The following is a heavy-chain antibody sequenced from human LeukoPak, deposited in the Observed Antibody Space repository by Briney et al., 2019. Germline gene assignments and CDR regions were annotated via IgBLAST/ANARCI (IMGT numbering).Heavy chain of an antibody. Sequence: SETLSLTCDVYGGSFSGYYWSWIRQPAGKGLEWIGRIYTSGSTNYNPSLKSRVTISVDTSKNQFSLKLSSVTAADTAVYYCAREQYSSSWQWFDPWGQGTLVTVSS. CDR1: GGSFSGYY. CDR2: IYTSGST. D-gene: IGHD6-13*01. J-gene: IGHJ5*02. CDR3: AREQYSSSWQWFDP. V-gene: IGHV4-4*07.